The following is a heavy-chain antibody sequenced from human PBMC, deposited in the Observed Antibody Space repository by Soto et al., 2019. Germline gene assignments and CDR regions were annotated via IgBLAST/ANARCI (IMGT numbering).Heavy chain of an antibody. Sequence: SETLSLTCTVSGGSISSYYWSWIRQPPGKGLEWIGYISQSGATYYNPSLERRVTISMDTSKNAFSLNLSSVTADDTAVYYCARGIWNIEEMIYGFYFDPWGPGTLVTVSS. CDR3: ARGIWNIEEMIYGFYFDP. CDR1: GGSISSYY. D-gene: IGHD2-8*01. CDR2: ISQSGAT. V-gene: IGHV4-59*12. J-gene: IGHJ5*02.